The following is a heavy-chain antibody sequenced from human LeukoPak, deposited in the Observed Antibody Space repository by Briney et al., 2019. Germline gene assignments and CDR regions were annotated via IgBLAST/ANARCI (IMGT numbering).Heavy chain of an antibody. CDR2: ISAYNGNT. Sequence: ASVTVSCKASGYTFTSYGISWVRQAPGQGVEWMGWISAYNGNTNYAQKLQGRVTITTEKSTSTAYMELGSLRCDDTAGYYCARVRDYYDSSGYQHFDYWGQGTLVTVSS. CDR3: ARVRDYYDSSGYQHFDY. CDR1: GYTFTSYG. D-gene: IGHD3-22*01. V-gene: IGHV1-18*01. J-gene: IGHJ4*02.